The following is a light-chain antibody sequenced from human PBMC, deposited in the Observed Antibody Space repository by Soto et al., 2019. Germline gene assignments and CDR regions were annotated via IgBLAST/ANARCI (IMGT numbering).Light chain of an antibody. V-gene: IGLV2-14*01. Sequence: QSALTQPASVSGSPGQSITISCTGTSSDVGGYNYVSWYQQHPGKAPKLMIYEVSNRPSGVSNRFSGSKSGNTASLTISGLQAEDEADYXXSSYTSSTYVFGTGTKLTVL. CDR1: SSDVGGYNY. J-gene: IGLJ1*01. CDR2: EVS. CDR3: SSYTSSTYV.